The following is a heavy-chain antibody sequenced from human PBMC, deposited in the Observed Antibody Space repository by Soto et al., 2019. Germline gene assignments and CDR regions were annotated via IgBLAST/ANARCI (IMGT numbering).Heavy chain of an antibody. CDR3: ARYVGSSWFDY. Sequence: LSLTCTVSGGSISTYYWSWIRQPPGKGLEWIGYINYSGRTNYNPSLRSRVTMSLDTSKNQFSLKLRSVTAADTAVFYCARYVGSSWFDYWGQGTLVTVSS. D-gene: IGHD6-13*01. J-gene: IGHJ4*02. CDR2: INYSGRT. CDR1: GGSISTYY. V-gene: IGHV4-59*01.